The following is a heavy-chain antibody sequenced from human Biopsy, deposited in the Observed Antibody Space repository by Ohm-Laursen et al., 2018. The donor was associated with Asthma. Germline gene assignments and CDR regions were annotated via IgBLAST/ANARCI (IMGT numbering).Heavy chain of an antibody. Sequence: SLRLSCSATGFTFHNYVMHWVRQAPGKGLEWVAGIFFDGSNKYYADSVKGRFTISRDNSKDTLYLQVNSLRGDDTAVYYCARGKTWGRSYYFDYWGQGTLVTVSS. CDR1: GFTFHNYV. CDR3: ARGKTWGRSYYFDY. V-gene: IGHV3-30-3*01. J-gene: IGHJ4*02. D-gene: IGHD6-6*01. CDR2: IFFDGSNK.